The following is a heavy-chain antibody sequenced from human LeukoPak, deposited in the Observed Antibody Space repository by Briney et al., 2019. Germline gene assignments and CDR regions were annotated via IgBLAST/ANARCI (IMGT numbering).Heavy chain of an antibody. J-gene: IGHJ4*02. CDR2: INSTRGGT. D-gene: IGHD6-19*01. V-gene: IGHV1-2*02. CDR1: GYTFTGYY. CDR3: ARDGYSSGWLDY. Sequence: ASVNVSCKASGYTFTGYYMHWVRQAAGQELDWMGWINSTRGGTNYAQQFQGMVTMTRDTSISTAYMAQSRLRSDDTAVYYCARDGYSSGWLDYWGQGTLVTVSS.